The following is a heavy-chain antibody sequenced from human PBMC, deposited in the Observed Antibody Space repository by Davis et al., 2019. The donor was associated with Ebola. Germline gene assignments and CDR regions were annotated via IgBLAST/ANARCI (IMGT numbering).Heavy chain of an antibody. V-gene: IGHV1-2*04. Sequence: ASVKVSCKASGYTFTGYYMHWVRQAPGQGLEWMGWINPISGGTNYAQKFQGWVTMTRDTSISTAYMELSRLRSDDTAVYYCARESGGSYPGGWFDPWGQGTLVTVSS. CDR2: INPISGGT. CDR1: GYTFTGYY. D-gene: IGHD1-26*01. CDR3: ARESGGSYPGGWFDP. J-gene: IGHJ5*02.